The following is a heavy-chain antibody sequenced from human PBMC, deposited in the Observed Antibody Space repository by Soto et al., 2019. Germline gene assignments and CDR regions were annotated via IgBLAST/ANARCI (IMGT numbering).Heavy chain of an antibody. CDR3: ARDGNRGYDMDV. J-gene: IGHJ6*02. CDR2: ISNTSRTK. CDR1: GFDFSKYN. V-gene: IGHV3-48*02. D-gene: IGHD1-1*01. Sequence: EVQVVESGGGLIQPGGSLRLSCAGSGFDFSKYNMDWVRQAPGKGLEWISYISNTSRTKFYADSVKGRFTISRDNARSSLFQEMNSLRDEDTALYYCARDGNRGYDMDVWGQGTTVTVSS.